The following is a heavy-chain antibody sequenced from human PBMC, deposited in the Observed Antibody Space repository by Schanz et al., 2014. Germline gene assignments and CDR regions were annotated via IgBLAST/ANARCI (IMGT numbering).Heavy chain of an antibody. D-gene: IGHD3-10*01. CDR3: ARIGGSVIDY. J-gene: IGHJ4*02. V-gene: IGHV3-74*01. Sequence: EVQLVQSGGGLVQPGGSLRLSCAASGFTFSSHWMHWVRQDPGKGLVWVARINSVGSNTDYAYSVTGRFTISRDNSKNSLYLQMNSLRAEDTAVYYCARIGGSVIDYWAQGTLVTVSS. CDR1: GFTFSSHW. CDR2: INSVGSNT.